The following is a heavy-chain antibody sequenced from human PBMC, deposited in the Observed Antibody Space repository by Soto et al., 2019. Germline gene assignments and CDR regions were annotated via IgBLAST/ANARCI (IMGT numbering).Heavy chain of an antibody. Sequence: SETLSLTCTVSGGSISSGGYYWSWIRQHPGKGLEWIGYIYYSGSTYYNPSLKSRVTISVDTSKNQFSLKLSSVTAADTAVYYCAREGDYDDSSGSNLGDRLDPWGQGTLVTVSS. CDR3: AREGDYDDSSGSNLGDRLDP. V-gene: IGHV4-31*03. D-gene: IGHD3-22*01. CDR1: GGSISSGGYY. CDR2: IYYSGST. J-gene: IGHJ5*02.